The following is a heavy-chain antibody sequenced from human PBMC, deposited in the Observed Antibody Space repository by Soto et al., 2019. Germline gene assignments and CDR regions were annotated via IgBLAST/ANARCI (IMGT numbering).Heavy chain of an antibody. Sequence: QVQLVESGGGVVEPGGSLRVSCAASGFTFNTYGMHWVRQAPGKGLEWVAVLWYDGNNKYYADSVKGRFTISRDNSKRTLYLQMNSLRADDTGLYYCARDGEYSSGWPRGFFDSWGQGTLVTVSS. J-gene: IGHJ4*02. CDR2: LWYDGNNK. CDR1: GFTFNTYG. D-gene: IGHD6-19*01. V-gene: IGHV3-33*01. CDR3: ARDGEYSSGWPRGFFDS.